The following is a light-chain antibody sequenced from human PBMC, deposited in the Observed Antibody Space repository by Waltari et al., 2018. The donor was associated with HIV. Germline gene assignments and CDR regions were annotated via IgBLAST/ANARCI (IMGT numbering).Light chain of an antibody. Sequence: EIVMTQSPLSLPVTPGESASISCRSSQSLHDNNGYNYLDWYVQKPGQPPQRLIYLASNRASGVPEKFSASGLCTEFTQTIVRVEAEDVGVYYCMQALQNPLTFGGGTKVEI. J-gene: IGKJ4*01. CDR3: MQALQNPLT. CDR2: LAS. V-gene: IGKV2-28*01. CDR1: QSLHDNNGYNY.